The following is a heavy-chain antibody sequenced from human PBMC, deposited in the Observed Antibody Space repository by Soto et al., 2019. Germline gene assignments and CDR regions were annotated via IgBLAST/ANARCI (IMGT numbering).Heavy chain of an antibody. CDR1: GFTFSSYG. V-gene: IGHV3-33*01. J-gene: IGHJ6*02. CDR3: ARTAAGRYELGMDV. Sequence: QVQLVESGGGVVQSGRSLRLSCAASGFTFSSYGMHWVRQAPGKGLEWVAVIWYDGSNEYYADSVKGRFTISRDNSKNTLYLQMNSLRAEDTAVYYCARTAAGRYELGMDVWGQGTTVTVSS. CDR2: IWYDGSNE. D-gene: IGHD6-13*01.